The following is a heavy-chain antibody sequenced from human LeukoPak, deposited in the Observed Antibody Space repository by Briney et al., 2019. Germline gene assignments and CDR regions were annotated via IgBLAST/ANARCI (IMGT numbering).Heavy chain of an antibody. CDR3: ARGSVTGAFDY. D-gene: IGHD7-27*01. V-gene: IGHV4-34*01. CDR1: GRSFSGYY. CDR2: INHSGST. J-gene: IGHJ4*02. Sequence: SETLSLTCAVSGRSFSGYYWSWIRQPPGKGLEWIGEINHSGSTNYNPSLKSRVTISVDTSKNQFSLKLSSVTAADTAVYYCARGSVTGAFDYWGQGTLVTVSS.